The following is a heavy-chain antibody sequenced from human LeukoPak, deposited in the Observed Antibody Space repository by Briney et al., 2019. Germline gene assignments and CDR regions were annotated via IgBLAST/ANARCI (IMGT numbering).Heavy chain of an antibody. CDR2: IQNHGSDK. CDR3: ARDYSELRFYYYYYMDV. V-gene: IGHV3-30*02. J-gene: IGHJ6*03. D-gene: IGHD3-3*01. Sequence: GGSLRLSCAASGFAFSTYAMHWVRQAPGKGLEWVAFIQNHGSDKYYTDSVKGRFTISRDNSKNTLYLQMNSLRAEDTALYYCARDYSELRFYYYYYMDVWGKGTTVTVSS. CDR1: GFAFSTYA.